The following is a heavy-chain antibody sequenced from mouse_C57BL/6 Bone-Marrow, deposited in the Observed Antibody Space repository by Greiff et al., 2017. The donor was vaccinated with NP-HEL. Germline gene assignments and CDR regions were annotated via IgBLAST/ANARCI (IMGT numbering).Heavy chain of an antibody. CDR3: ARWELGPFAY. D-gene: IGHD4-1*01. J-gene: IGHJ3*01. CDR1: GYTFTSYG. CDR2: IYPRSGNT. V-gene: IGHV1-81*01. Sequence: VQLQQSGAELARPGASVKLSCKASGYTFTSYGISWVKQRTGQGLEWIGEIYPRSGNTYYNEKFKDKATLTADKSSSTAYMELRSLTSEDSAVYFCARWELGPFAYWGQGTLVTVSA.